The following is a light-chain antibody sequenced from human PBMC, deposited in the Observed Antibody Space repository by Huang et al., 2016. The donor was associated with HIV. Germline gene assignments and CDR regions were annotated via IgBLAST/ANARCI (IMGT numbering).Light chain of an antibody. CDR1: QSVSSSY. Sequence: EIVLTQSPGTLSLSPGDRATLSCRASQSVSSSYLAWYQQKPGQSPRLLFYGASSRATGIPDRFSGSGSGTDFTLTISRLEPEDFAVYYCQQYDSSPWTVGQGTKVEIK. J-gene: IGKJ1*01. CDR2: GAS. CDR3: QQYDSSPWT. V-gene: IGKV3-20*01.